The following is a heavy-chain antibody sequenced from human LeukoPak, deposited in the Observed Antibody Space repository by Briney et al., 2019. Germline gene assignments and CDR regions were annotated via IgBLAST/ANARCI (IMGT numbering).Heavy chain of an antibody. CDR3: ARVGDDYGDAFDI. CDR1: GYTFTSYD. CDR2: ISAYNGST. Sequence: GASVKVSCKASGYTFTSYDINWVRQATGQGLEWMGWISAYNGSTNYAQKLQGRVTMTTDTSTSTAYMELRSLRSDDTAVYYCARVGDDYGDAFDIWGQGTMVTVSS. V-gene: IGHV1-18*01. J-gene: IGHJ3*02. D-gene: IGHD4-17*01.